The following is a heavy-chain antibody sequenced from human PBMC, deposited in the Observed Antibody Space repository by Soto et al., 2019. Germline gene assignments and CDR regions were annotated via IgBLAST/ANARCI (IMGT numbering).Heavy chain of an antibody. V-gene: IGHV1-3*04. CDR3: ERAISGYVT. CDR2: INTGNGNT. Sequence: QVQLVQSGAEVKKPGASVKVSCKASGITFSTYAIHWVRQAPGQSLEWMGWINTGNGNTRYSQNFQGRVTLTRDTSASTAYMDLSSLRSEDTSIYYCERAISGYVTWGQGTLVTVSS. D-gene: IGHD5-12*01. CDR1: GITFSTYA. J-gene: IGHJ5*02.